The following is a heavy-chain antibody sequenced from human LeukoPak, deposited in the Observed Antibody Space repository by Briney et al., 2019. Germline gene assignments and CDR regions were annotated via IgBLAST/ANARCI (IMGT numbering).Heavy chain of an antibody. Sequence: SETVSLTCTVSGYSISSGYYWGWIRQPPGKGLEWIGSIYHSGSTYYNPSLKSRVTIPVDTSKNQFSLKLSSVTAADTAVYYCARTNYYDSSGYSGDAFDIWGQGTMVTVSS. CDR1: GYSISSGYY. D-gene: IGHD3-22*01. V-gene: IGHV4-38-2*02. J-gene: IGHJ3*02. CDR3: ARTNYYDSSGYSGDAFDI. CDR2: IYHSGST.